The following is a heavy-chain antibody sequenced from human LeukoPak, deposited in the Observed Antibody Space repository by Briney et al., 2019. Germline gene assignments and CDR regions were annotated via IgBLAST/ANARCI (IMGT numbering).Heavy chain of an antibody. Sequence: SCKASGFTFNGYPIHWVRQAPGKGLEWVAVISYDGSNKYYADSVKGRFTISRDNSKNTLYLQMNSLRAEDTAVYYCANEIRPNDYWGQGTQVTVSS. D-gene: IGHD4-17*01. CDR2: ISYDGSNK. J-gene: IGHJ4*02. CDR3: ANEIRPNDY. V-gene: IGHV3-30-3*02. CDR1: GFTFNGYP.